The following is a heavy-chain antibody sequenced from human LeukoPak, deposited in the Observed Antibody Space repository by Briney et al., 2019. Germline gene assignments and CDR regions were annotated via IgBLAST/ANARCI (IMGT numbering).Heavy chain of an antibody. CDR1: GGSISSNNYY. J-gene: IGHJ4*02. D-gene: IGHD3-10*01. CDR3: ARYVVSGAGKYYFDY. Sequence: SETLSLTCTVSGGSISSNNYYWSWIRQPPGREMEWIASINYGGTAYYNPSLKSRVTISVDTSKNQFSLRLSSVTAADTALYLCARYVVSGAGKYYFDYWGQGSLVTVSS. CDR2: INYGGTA. V-gene: IGHV4-39*01.